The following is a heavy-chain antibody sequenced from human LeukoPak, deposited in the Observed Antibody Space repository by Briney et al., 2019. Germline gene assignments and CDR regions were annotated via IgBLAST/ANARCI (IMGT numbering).Heavy chain of an antibody. J-gene: IGHJ3*02. V-gene: IGHV3-43*02. Sequence: GGSLRLSCEASGFTFDDYAMHWVRQAPGKGLEWVSLISGDGATTYYAASVKGRFTISRDNKKNFLYLQMNNLGTEDTALFYCAKDLSTVFDALNIWGQGTLVTVSS. CDR2: ISGDGATT. CDR1: GFTFDDYA. CDR3: AKDLSTVFDALNI. D-gene: IGHD4-17*01.